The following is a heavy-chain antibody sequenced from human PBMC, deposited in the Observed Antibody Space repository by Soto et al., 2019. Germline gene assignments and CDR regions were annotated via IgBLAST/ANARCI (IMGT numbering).Heavy chain of an antibody. CDR3: AKDRGIQLWLPDY. CDR2: ISGSGATS. CDR1: GFTFSTHA. Sequence: EVQLLESGGGLVQPGGSLRLSCAVSGFTFSTHAMHWVRQAPGKGLEWVSGISGSGATSYYADSVRGRFNISRDNSKSTLYLQMNSLRTEDTAVYFCAKDRGIQLWLPDYWGQGTLVTVSS. D-gene: IGHD5-18*01. V-gene: IGHV3-23*01. J-gene: IGHJ4*02.